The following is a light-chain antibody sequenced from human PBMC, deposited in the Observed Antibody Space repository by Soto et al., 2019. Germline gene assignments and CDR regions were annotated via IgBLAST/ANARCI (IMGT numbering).Light chain of an antibody. Sequence: EIVLTQSPGTLSLSPRERATLSCRASQSINSNYFAWYQQKPGQAPRLLIFGASSRATGIPDRFSGSGSGTDFTLTISRLEPEDFAVYYCQQYGTSPVYTFGQGTKLEIK. CDR1: QSINSNY. V-gene: IGKV3-20*01. CDR2: GAS. CDR3: QQYGTSPVYT. J-gene: IGKJ2*01.